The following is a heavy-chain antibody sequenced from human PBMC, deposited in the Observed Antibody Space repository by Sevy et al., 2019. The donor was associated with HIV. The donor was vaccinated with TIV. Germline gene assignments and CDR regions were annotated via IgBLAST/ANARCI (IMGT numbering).Heavy chain of an antibody. CDR2: ISYSSFYK. CDR3: ARDEGSSGFDAFDI. V-gene: IGHV3-21*01. Sequence: GGSLRLSCTASGFTFSSYSMNWVRKAPGKGLEWVSSISYSSFYKYYADSVKGRFTISRDNAKNSLYLQMNSLRADDAAVYYCARDEGSSGFDAFDIWGQGTMVTVSS. J-gene: IGHJ3*02. D-gene: IGHD3-22*01. CDR1: GFTFSSYS.